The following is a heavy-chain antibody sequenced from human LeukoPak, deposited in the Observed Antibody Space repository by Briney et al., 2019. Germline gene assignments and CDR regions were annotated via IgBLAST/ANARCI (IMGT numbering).Heavy chain of an antibody. Sequence: GGSLRLSCAAPGFTFSSYSMNWVRQAPGKGLEWVSYISSSSSTIYYADSVKGRFTISRDNAKNSLHLQMNSLRAEDTAVYYCALGGDNWFDPWGQGTLVTVSS. J-gene: IGHJ5*02. CDR2: ISSSSSTI. CDR1: GFTFSSYS. V-gene: IGHV3-48*01. D-gene: IGHD3-16*01. CDR3: ALGGDNWFDP.